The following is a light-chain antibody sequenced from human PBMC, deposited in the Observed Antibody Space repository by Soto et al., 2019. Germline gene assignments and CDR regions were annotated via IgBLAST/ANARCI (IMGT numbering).Light chain of an antibody. CDR1: QNVNAN. V-gene: IGKV3-15*01. J-gene: IGKJ1*01. CDR2: GAS. Sequence: EVVMTQSPATLSVSPGERATLSCRASQNVNANLAWYQQKPGQAPRLLIHGASTRATGIPARFSGSGFGTEFFLTISSLQSEDFAVYYCQQYNTWLWTFGQGTKVECK. CDR3: QQYNTWLWT.